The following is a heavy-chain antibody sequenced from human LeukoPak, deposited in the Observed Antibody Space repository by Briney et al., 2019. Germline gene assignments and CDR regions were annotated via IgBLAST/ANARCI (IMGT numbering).Heavy chain of an antibody. V-gene: IGHV3-33*01. CDR1: GFSFSSYG. D-gene: IGHD4-17*01. J-gene: IGHJ4*02. Sequence: GGSLRLSCSASGFSFSSYGMHWVRQAPGKGLQWVAVIWNDGSHQYYADSEKGRFTISRDNSRNTMYLQMNRLRVEDTAVYYSARDAAEYGDSHFDWWGQGTLVTVSS. CDR2: IWNDGSHQ. CDR3: ARDAAEYGDSHFDW.